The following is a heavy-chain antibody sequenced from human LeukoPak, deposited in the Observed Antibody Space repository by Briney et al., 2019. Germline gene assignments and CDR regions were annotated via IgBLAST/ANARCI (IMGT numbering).Heavy chain of an antibody. CDR1: GYTFTGYY. J-gene: IGHJ3*01. CDR3: ARDPTSSWETAFDF. D-gene: IGHD1-26*01. Sequence: GASVKVSCKASGYTFTGYYMHWVRQAPGQGLEWMGWINPNSGGTNYAQKFQGRVTMTRDTSISTAYMELSRLRAEDTAVYYCARDPTSSWETAFDFWGQGTMVTVSS. CDR2: INPNSGGT. V-gene: IGHV1-2*02.